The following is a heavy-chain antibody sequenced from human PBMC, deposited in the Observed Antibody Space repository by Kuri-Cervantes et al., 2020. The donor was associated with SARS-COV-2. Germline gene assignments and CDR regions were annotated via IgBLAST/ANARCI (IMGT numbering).Heavy chain of an antibody. Sequence: GESLKISCAASGFTFSDYYMSWIRQAPGKGLGWVSYISSSGSTIYYADSVKGRFTITRDNAKNSLYLQMNSLRAGDTAVYYYARIQETTIFGVVIHLYYYMDVWGKGTTVTVSS. CDR2: ISSSGSTI. CDR3: ARIQETTIFGVVIHLYYYMDV. CDR1: GFTFSDYY. J-gene: IGHJ6*03. D-gene: IGHD3-3*01. V-gene: IGHV3-11*04.